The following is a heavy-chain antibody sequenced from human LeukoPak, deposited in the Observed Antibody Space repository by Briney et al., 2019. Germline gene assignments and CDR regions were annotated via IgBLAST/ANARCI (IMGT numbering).Heavy chain of an antibody. V-gene: IGHV3-21*06. J-gene: IGHJ6*02. D-gene: IGHD2-2*01. CDR1: GFTFRSYS. Sequence: GGSLRLSCAASGFTFRSYSMNWVRQAPGKGLEWVSSISSSSNYIYYADSVKGRFTISRDNTKNSLYLQVNSLRAEDTAVYYCARGYCSSSTCYGSYYYGMDVWAKGPRSPSP. CDR2: ISSSSNYI. CDR3: ARGYCSSSTCYGSYYYGMDV.